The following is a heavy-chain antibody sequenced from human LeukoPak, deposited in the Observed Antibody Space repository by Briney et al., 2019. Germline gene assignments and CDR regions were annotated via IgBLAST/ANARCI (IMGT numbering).Heavy chain of an antibody. V-gene: IGHV3-74*01. J-gene: IGHJ5*02. D-gene: IGHD2-15*01. Sequence: PGGSLRLSCAASGFTFSSYWMHWARQAPGKGLVWVSRINSDGSSTGYADSVKGRFTISRDNAKNTLYLQMNSLRAEDTAVYYCAKNDYCSGGSCYENNWFDPWGQGTLVTVSS. CDR3: AKNDYCSGGSCYENNWFDP. CDR1: GFTFSSYW. CDR2: INSDGSST.